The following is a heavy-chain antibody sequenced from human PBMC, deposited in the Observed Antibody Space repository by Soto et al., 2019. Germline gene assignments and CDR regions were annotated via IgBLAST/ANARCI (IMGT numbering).Heavy chain of an antibody. V-gene: IGHV3-15*01. D-gene: IGHD3-10*01. Sequence: EVQLVESGGGLVKPGGSLRLSCAASAFTSSNAWMTWVRQAPGKGLEWIGRIKSRSDGGTTDYAARVKGRFVISRDDSKNTLYLQMNSLKTDDTAVYYCTNGSGPGAGSGMNVWGQGTTVTVSS. CDR1: AFTSSNAW. J-gene: IGHJ6*02. CDR2: IKSRSDGGTT. CDR3: TNGSGPGAGSGMNV.